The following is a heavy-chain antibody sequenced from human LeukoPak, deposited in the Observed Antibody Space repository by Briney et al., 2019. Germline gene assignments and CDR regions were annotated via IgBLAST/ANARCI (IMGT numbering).Heavy chain of an antibody. CDR3: ARGRRIVVVLGATRTHRDYYMDV. J-gene: IGHJ6*03. Sequence: SETLSLTCAVYGGSFSGYYWSWIRQPPGKGLEWIGEINHSGSTNYNPSLKSRVTISGDTSTNHFSLKLSSVTAADTAVYYCARGRRIVVVLGATRTHRDYYMDVWGKGTTVTVSS. CDR2: INHSGST. CDR1: GGSFSGYY. V-gene: IGHV4-34*01. D-gene: IGHD2-15*01.